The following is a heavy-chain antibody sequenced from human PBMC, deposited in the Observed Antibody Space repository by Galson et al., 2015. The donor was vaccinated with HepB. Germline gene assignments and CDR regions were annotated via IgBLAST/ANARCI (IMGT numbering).Heavy chain of an antibody. Sequence: QSGAEVKKPGESLKISCKGSGYSFTSYWIGWVRQMPGKGLEWMGIIYPGDSDTRYSPSFQGQVTISADKSISTAYLQWSSLKASDTAMYCCARLLHYDYVWGSPTHAFDIWGQGTMVTVSS. D-gene: IGHD3-16*01. CDR3: ARLLHYDYVWGSPTHAFDI. CDR1: GYSFTSYW. V-gene: IGHV5-51*01. CDR2: IYPGDSDT. J-gene: IGHJ3*02.